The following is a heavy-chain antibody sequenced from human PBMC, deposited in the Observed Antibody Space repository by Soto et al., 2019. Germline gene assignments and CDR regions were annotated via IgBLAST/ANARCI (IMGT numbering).Heavy chain of an antibody. Sequence: PGGSLRLSCAASGFTFSSYEMNWVRQAPGKGLEWVSYISSSGSTIYYADSVKGRFTISRDNAKNSLYLQMNSLRAEDTAVYYCASLITMIVVVPPPWGQGTLVTVSP. CDR3: ASLITMIVVVPPP. J-gene: IGHJ5*02. CDR1: GFTFSSYE. D-gene: IGHD3-22*01. CDR2: ISSSGSTI. V-gene: IGHV3-48*03.